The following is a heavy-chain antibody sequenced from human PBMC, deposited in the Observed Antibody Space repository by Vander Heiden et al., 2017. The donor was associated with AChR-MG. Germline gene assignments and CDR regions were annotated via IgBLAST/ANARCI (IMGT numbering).Heavy chain of an antibody. V-gene: IGHV4-39*01. J-gene: IGHJ4*02. D-gene: IGHD6-6*01. CDR2: IYYRGTT. CDR1: GGSISRSIYF. Sequence: QLQLEESGPGLVKPSETLSLTCSVSGGSISRSIYFWGWLRQPPGKGLEWIGNIYYRGTTNYNPSLKSRVSMSLDTSKNQFSLKLSSVTAADTAVYFCARRISSSSRFDYWGQGTLVTVSS. CDR3: ARRISSSSRFDY.